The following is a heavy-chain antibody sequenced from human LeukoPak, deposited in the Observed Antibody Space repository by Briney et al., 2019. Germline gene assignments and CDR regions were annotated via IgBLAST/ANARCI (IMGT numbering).Heavy chain of an antibody. J-gene: IGHJ4*02. CDR1: GITLSNYG. CDR3: AKRGVVIRVILVGFHKEAYYFDS. D-gene: IGHD3-22*01. V-gene: IGHV3-23*01. Sequence: GGSLRLSCAVSGITLSNYGMSWVSQAPGKGLEWVAGISDSGGRTNYADSVKGRFTISRDNPKNTLYLQMNSLRPEDTAVYFCAKRGVVIRVILVGFHKEAYYFDSWGQGVLVTVSS. CDR2: ISDSGGRT.